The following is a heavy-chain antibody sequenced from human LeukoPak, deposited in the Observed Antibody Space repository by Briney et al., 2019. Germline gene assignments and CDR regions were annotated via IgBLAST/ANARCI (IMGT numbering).Heavy chain of an antibody. J-gene: IGHJ4*02. V-gene: IGHV4-34*01. CDR2: INHSGST. D-gene: IGHD3-10*01. CDR3: ARDRYYGSGSYYN. CDR1: GGSFSGYY. Sequence: PSETLSLTCAVYGGSFSGYYWSWIRQPPGKGLEWIGEINHSGSTNYNPSLKSRVTISVDTSKNQFSLKLSSVTAADTAVYYCARDRYYGSGSYYNWGQGTLVNVSS.